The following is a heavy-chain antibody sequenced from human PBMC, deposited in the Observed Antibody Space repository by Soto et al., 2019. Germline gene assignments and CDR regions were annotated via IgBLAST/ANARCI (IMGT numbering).Heavy chain of an antibody. CDR1: GGTFSSYA. V-gene: IGHV1-69*13. CDR2: IIPIFGTA. J-gene: IGHJ5*02. D-gene: IGHD3-3*01. CDR3: ARHNDFWSGYYNWFDP. Sequence: ASVKVSCKASGGTFSSYAISWVRQAPGQGLEWMGGIIPIFGTANYAQKFQGRVTITADESTSTAYMELSSLRSEDTAVYYCARHNDFWSGYYNWFDPWGQGTLVPVSS.